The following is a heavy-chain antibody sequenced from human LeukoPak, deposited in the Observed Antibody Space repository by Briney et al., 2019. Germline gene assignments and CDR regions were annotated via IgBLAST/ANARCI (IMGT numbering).Heavy chain of an antibody. V-gene: IGHV3-11*01. CDR3: AKAYLPGIAAAGTGYYYYYYMDV. CDR1: GFTFSDYY. J-gene: IGHJ6*03. CDR2: ISSSGSTI. Sequence: GGSLRLSCAAFGFTFSDYYMSWIRQAPGKGLEWVSYISSSGSTIYYADSVKGRFTISRDNAKNSLYLQMNSLRAEDTAVYYCAKAYLPGIAAAGTGYYYYYYMDVWGKGTTVTISS. D-gene: IGHD6-13*01.